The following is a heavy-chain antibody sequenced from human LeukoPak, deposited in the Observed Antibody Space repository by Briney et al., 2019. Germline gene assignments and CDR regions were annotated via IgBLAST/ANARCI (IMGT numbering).Heavy chain of an antibody. CDR3: ARGDPHRYCSGGSCYSGYYYGMDV. V-gene: IGHV1-2*04. Sequence: ASVKVSCKASGYTFTGYYMHWVRQAPGQGLEWMGWINPNSGGTNYAQKFQGWVTMTRDTSISTAYMELSRLRSDDTAVYYCARGDPHRYCSGGSCYSGYYYGMDVWGQGTTVTVSS. D-gene: IGHD2-15*01. J-gene: IGHJ6*02. CDR2: INPNSGGT. CDR1: GYTFTGYY.